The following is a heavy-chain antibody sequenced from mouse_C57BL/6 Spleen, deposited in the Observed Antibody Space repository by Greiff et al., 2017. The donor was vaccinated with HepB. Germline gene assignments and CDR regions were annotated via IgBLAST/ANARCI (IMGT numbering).Heavy chain of an antibody. CDR2: IDPETGGT. V-gene: IGHV1-15*01. CDR1: GYTFTDYE. Sequence: VQGVESGAELVRPGASVTLSCKASGYTFTDYEMHWVKQTPVHGLEWIGAIDPETGGTAYNQKFKGKAILTADKSSSTAYMELRSLTSEDSAVYYCTSGFYFAMDYWGQGTSVTVSS. J-gene: IGHJ4*01. CDR3: TSGFYFAMDY.